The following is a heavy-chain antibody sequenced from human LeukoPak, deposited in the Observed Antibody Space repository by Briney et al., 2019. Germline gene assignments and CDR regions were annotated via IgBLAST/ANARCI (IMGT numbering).Heavy chain of an antibody. D-gene: IGHD5-18*01. Sequence: PGGSLRLSCAASGFSVNNLYMSWVRQAPGKGLEWVSVIYSSDRTYYADSVKGRFTISRDTSKNTVYLQMNSLRPEETAVYYCARDGEYSYGYGFDYWGQGTLVTVSS. J-gene: IGHJ4*02. CDR1: GFSVNNLY. V-gene: IGHV3-66*01. CDR2: IYSSDRT. CDR3: ARDGEYSYGYGFDY.